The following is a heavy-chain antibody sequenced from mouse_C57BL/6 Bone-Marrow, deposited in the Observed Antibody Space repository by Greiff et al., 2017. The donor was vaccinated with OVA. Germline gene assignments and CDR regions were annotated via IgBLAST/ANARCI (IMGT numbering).Heavy chain of an antibody. CDR1: GYTFTDYY. D-gene: IGHD1-1*01. CDR3: AYYGSRAWFAY. J-gene: IGHJ3*01. Sequence: EVQLQQSGPELVKPGASVKISCNASGYTFTDYYMNWVKQSHGKSLEWIGDINPNNGGTSYNQKFKGKATLTVDKSSSTAYMELRSLTSEDSAVYYCAYYGSRAWFAYWGQGTLVTVSA. V-gene: IGHV1-26*01. CDR2: INPNNGGT.